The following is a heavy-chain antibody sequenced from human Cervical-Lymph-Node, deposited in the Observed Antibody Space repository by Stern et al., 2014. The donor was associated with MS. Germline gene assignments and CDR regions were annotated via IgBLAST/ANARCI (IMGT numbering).Heavy chain of an antibody. V-gene: IGHV2-70*01. D-gene: IGHD5-12*01. CDR2: IDWDDDK. CDR1: GVSLVSSGMG. CDR3: AAGHGYDLNF. Sequence: QVTLKESGPALVRPTQTLTLTCSFSGVSLVSSGMGVNWIRQPPGKALEWLALIDWDDDKYYSTSLKTRLTISRDTSKPQVVLTLTNTDPADTATYFCAAGHGYDLNFWGQGTLVTVSS. J-gene: IGHJ4*02.